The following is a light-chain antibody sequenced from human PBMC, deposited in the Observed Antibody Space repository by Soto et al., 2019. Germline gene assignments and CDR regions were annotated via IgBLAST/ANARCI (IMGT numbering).Light chain of an antibody. CDR1: SGSIASYY. CDR3: QSYDTSNPYVV. Sequence: NFMLTQPHSVSASPGKTVTISCTRSSGSIASYYVQWYQQRPGSSPTTVIYNDNRRPSGVPDRFSGSIDSSSNSASLTISGLKTEDEADYYCQSYDTSNPYVVFGGGTKLTVL. J-gene: IGLJ2*01. CDR2: NDN. V-gene: IGLV6-57*01.